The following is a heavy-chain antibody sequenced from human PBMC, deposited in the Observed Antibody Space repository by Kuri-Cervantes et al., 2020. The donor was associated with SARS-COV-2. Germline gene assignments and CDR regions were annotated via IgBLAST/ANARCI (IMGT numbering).Heavy chain of an antibody. J-gene: IGHJ4*02. Sequence: GSLRLSCTVSGGSISSYYWSWIRQPPGKGLEWIGYIYYSGSTNYNPSLKSRVTISVDTSKNQFSLKLSSVTAADTAVYYCARGPYYDYVWGSYPLYYFDYWGQGTLVTVSS. CDR2: IYYSGST. D-gene: IGHD3-16*02. CDR1: GGSISSYY. CDR3: ARGPYYDYVWGSYPLYYFDY. V-gene: IGHV4-59*01.